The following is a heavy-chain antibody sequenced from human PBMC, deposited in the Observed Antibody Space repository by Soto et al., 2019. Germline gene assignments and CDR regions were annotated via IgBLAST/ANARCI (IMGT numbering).Heavy chain of an antibody. D-gene: IGHD5-12*01. CDR2: IIPIFGTA. Sequence: QVQLVQSGAEVKKPGSSVKVSCKASGGTFSSYAISWVRQAPGQGLEWMGGIIPIFGTANYAQKFQGRVTITADESTSRAYMELRSLRSDDTAVYYCASMGYSGYDSPFDYWGQGTLVTVSS. V-gene: IGHV1-69*12. J-gene: IGHJ4*02. CDR3: ASMGYSGYDSPFDY. CDR1: GGTFSSYA.